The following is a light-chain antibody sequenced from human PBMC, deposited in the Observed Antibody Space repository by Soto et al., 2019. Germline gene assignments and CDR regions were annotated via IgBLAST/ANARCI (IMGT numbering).Light chain of an antibody. Sequence: QSVLTQPPSVSGTPGQRVTISCTGSSSNIGAGYDVHWYQQLPGTAPILLIYGNSNRPSGVPDRFSGSKSGTSASLAITGLQAEDEADYYCQSYDSSLSGVVFGGGTKLTV. CDR2: GNS. V-gene: IGLV1-40*01. CDR3: QSYDSSLSGVV. J-gene: IGLJ2*01. CDR1: SSNIGAGYD.